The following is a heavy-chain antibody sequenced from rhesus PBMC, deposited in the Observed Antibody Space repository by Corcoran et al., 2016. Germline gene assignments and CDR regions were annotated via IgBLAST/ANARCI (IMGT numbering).Heavy chain of an antibody. J-gene: IGHJ5-1*01. CDR2: ISGNIVTP. CDR1: GDSFSGDKW. CDR3: ARHTPGGGGRTVRFDV. V-gene: IGHV4-65*01. Sequence: QVQLEEPGPGLVKPSETLSLTCTVSGDSFSGDKWWSWIRQPPGKGLEGIGYISGNIVTPSYNPSRQRRVTLSTDTSKSQFSLNLSSLTAADTAVYYWARHTPGGGGRTVRFDVWGPGVLVTVSS. D-gene: IGHD1-14*01.